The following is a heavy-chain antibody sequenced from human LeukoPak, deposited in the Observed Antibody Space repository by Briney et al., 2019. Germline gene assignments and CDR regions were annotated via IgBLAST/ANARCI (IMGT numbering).Heavy chain of an antibody. Sequence: SETLSLTCIVSGDSISSHYWSWIRQSPVKGLEWIGYIYYTGSTNYNPSLKSRVTISVDTSTNQFSLKQSSVSAADTALYYCAGSGNYYNWIDPWGQGTLVTVSS. D-gene: IGHD1-26*01. V-gene: IGHV4-59*11. CDR3: AGSGNYYNWIDP. J-gene: IGHJ5*02. CDR2: IYYTGST. CDR1: GDSISSHY.